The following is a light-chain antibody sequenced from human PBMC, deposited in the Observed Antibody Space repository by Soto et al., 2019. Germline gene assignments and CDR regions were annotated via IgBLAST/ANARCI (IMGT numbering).Light chain of an antibody. Sequence: QSSLTQPRSVSGSPGQSVTISCTGTSSDVGGFDYVSWYQQHPGKAPKLTIYDVSQRPSGVPDRFSGSKSGNTASLTISGLQTDDEGDYYCCSYAGSYSWVFGGGTQLTVL. CDR1: SSDVGGFDY. CDR2: DVS. J-gene: IGLJ2*01. V-gene: IGLV2-11*01. CDR3: CSYAGSYSWV.